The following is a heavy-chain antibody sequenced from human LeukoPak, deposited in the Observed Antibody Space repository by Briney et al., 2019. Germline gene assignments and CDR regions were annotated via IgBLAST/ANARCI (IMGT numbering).Heavy chain of an antibody. J-gene: IGHJ4*02. V-gene: IGHV4-39*01. CDR2: IYCSGST. CDR1: GGSISSSSYY. D-gene: IGHD3-10*01. CDR3: ARLQGSITMVRGVIDY. Sequence: SETLSLTCTVSGGSISSSSYYWGWIRQPPGKGLEWIGSIYCSGSTYYNPSLKSRVTISVDTSKNQFSLKLSSVTAADTAVYYCARLQGSITMVRGVIDYWGQGTLVTVSS.